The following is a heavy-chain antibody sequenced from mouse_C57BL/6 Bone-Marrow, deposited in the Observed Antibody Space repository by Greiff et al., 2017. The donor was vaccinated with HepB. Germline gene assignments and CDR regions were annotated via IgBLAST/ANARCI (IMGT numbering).Heavy chain of an antibody. CDR1: GYTFTSYW. CDR2: IHPNSGST. V-gene: IGHV1-64*01. CDR3: ASDYGSLAY. Sequence: QVQLKQPGAELVKPGASVKLSCKASGYTFTSYWMHWVKQRPGQGLEWIGMIHPNSGSTNYNEKFKSKATLTVDKSSSTAYMQLSSLTSEDSAVYYCASDYGSLAYWGQGTLVTVSA. J-gene: IGHJ3*01. D-gene: IGHD1-1*01.